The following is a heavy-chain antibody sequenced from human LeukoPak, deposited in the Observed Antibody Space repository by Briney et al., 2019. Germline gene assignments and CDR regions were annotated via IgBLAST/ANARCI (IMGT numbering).Heavy chain of an antibody. Sequence: PGGSLRLSCAASGFTFSSYGMHWVRQAPGKGLEWVAVIWYDGSNKYYADSVKGRFTISRDNSKNTLYLQMNSLRAEDTAVYYCAREEVLCSSTSCYAGYFDYWGQGTLVTVSS. J-gene: IGHJ4*02. CDR3: AREEVLCSSTSCYAGYFDY. CDR1: GFTFSSYG. D-gene: IGHD2-2*01. CDR2: IWYDGSNK. V-gene: IGHV3-33*01.